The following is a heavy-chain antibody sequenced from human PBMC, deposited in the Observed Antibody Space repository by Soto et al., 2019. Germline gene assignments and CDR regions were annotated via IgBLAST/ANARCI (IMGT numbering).Heavy chain of an antibody. D-gene: IGHD2-2*01. CDR3: ARDLHVGVNIVVVPASGQYYYGMDV. CDR1: GYTFTSYG. J-gene: IGHJ6*02. Sequence: ASVKVSCKASGYTFTSYGISWVRQAPGQGLEWMGWISAYNGNTNYAQKLQGRVTMTTDTSTSTAYMELRSLRSDDTAVYYCARDLHVGVNIVVVPASGQYYYGMDVLGQGTTVTVSS. V-gene: IGHV1-18*01. CDR2: ISAYNGNT.